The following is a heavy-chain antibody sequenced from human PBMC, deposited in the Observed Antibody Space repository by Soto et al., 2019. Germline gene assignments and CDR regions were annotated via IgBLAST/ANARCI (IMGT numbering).Heavy chain of an antibody. D-gene: IGHD2-8*02. CDR1: GFTFHTYG. CDR3: ARIDCTGNNCHPYYYYAMDV. CDR2: IWYDGGIK. J-gene: IGHJ6*02. Sequence: QVQLVESGGGVVQPGRSLRLSCAASGFTFHTYGMHWVRQAPGKGLEWLAVIWYDGGIKYYTDSVKGRFSVSRDNSKNTMYLQMNSLRAEDTAVYYCARIDCTGNNCHPYYYYAMDVWGQGTAVTVSS. V-gene: IGHV3-33*01.